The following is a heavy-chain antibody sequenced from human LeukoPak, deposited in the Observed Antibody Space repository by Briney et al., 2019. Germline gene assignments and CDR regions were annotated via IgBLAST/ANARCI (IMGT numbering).Heavy chain of an antibody. CDR1: GFTCSDYY. D-gene: IGHD1-26*01. J-gene: IGHJ4*02. V-gene: IGHV3-11*01. CDR2: ISSGGSAI. CDR3: ARGGVFTPMAEFDY. Sequence: GGSLRLSCEASGFTCSDYYMSWIRQAPGKGLEWVSYISSGGSAIYYADSVKGRFTISRDNAKNSLTLQMNSLRAEDTGVYYCARGGVFTPMAEFDYWGQGALVTVSS.